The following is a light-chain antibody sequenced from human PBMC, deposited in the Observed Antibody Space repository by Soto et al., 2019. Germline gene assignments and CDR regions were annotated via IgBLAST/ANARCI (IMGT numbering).Light chain of an antibody. J-gene: IGKJ4*01. CDR2: DAS. CDR1: QGVRSH. CDR3: QQYDAWPFT. V-gene: IGKV3-15*01. Sequence: DIVVPQSPAPLYLSRCARVSLYCRASQGVRSHLGWYRQRPGQAPRLRIHDASSRATGVPARFSGRGSGTEFVLTSSSLQSEDFAIYYGQQYDAWPFTFGGGTKVEIK.